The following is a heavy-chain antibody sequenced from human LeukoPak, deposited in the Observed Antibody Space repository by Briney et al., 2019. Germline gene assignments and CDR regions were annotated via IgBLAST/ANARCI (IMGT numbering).Heavy chain of an antibody. V-gene: IGHV1-8*01. CDR2: MNPNSGNT. J-gene: IGHJ6*02. CDR1: GYTFTSYD. Sequence: ASVKVSCKASGYTFTSYDINWVRQATGQGLEWMGWMNPNSGNTGYAQKFQGRVTMTRNTSISTAYMELSSLRSEDTAVYYCARAVSAAATPLYYYGMDVWGQGTTVTVSS. CDR3: ARAVSAAATPLYYYGMDV. D-gene: IGHD2-15*01.